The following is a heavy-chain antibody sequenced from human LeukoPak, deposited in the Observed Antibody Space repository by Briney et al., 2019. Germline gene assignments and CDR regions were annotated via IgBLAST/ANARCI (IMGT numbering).Heavy chain of an antibody. V-gene: IGHV3-53*01. CDR1: GFTVSSNY. CDR3: ARVYINYYFDY. Sequence: GGSLSLSCAASGFTVSSNYMSWVRQAPGKGLEWVSVIYSGGSTYYADSVKGRFTISRDNSKNTLYLQMNSLRAEDTAVYYCARVYINYYFDYWGQGTQVTVSS. CDR2: IYSGGST. J-gene: IGHJ4*02. D-gene: IGHD4-11*01.